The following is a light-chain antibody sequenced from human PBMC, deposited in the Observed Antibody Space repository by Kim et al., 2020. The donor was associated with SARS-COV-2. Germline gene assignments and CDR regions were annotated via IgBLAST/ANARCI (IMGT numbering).Light chain of an antibody. CDR2: AAS. CDR3: QQSHTAPLLS. V-gene: IGKV1-39*01. J-gene: IGKJ4*01. Sequence: DIQMTQSPSSLSASVGDRVTITCRASQSISNYLNWYQQKPGKAPKLLIYAASSLHSGAPSRFSGSGSGTDFTLTITSLQPEYFATYFCQQSHTAPLLSFGGGTKVDI. CDR1: QSISNY.